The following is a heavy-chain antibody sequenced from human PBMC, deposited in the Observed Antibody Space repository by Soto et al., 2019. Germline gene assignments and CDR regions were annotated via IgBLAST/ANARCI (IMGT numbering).Heavy chain of an antibody. CDR3: ATPFVDIVATISGNYFDY. CDR2: ISYDGSNK. CDR1: GFTFSSYG. D-gene: IGHD5-12*01. J-gene: IGHJ4*02. V-gene: IGHV3-30*03. Sequence: GGSLRLSCAASGFTFSSYGMHWVRQAPGKGLERVAVISYDGSNKYYADSVKGRFTISRDNSKNTLYLQMNSLRAEDTAVYYCATPFVDIVATISGNYFDYWGQGTLVTVSS.